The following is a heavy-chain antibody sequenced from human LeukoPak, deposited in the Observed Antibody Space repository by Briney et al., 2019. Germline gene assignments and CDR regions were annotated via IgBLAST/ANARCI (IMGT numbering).Heavy chain of an antibody. Sequence: GGPLRLSCAASGFTFSSYSMNWVRQAPGKGLEWVSSISSSSSYIYYADSVKGRFTISRDNAKNSLYLQMNSLRAEDTAVYYCARGVAARGDYWGQGTLVTVSS. CDR1: GFTFSSYS. D-gene: IGHD6-6*01. V-gene: IGHV3-21*01. CDR3: ARGVAARGDY. CDR2: ISSSSSYI. J-gene: IGHJ4*02.